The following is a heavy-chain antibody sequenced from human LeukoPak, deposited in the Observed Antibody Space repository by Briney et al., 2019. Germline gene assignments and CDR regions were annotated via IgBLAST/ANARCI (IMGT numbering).Heavy chain of an antibody. CDR3: AKLTGDRGEMAYLDY. J-gene: IGHJ4*02. D-gene: IGHD5-24*01. V-gene: IGHV3-23*01. CDR2: IGGSGGST. Sequence: PGGSLRLSCAASGFTFSSHAMSWVRQAPGKGLEWVSAIGGSGGSTYYADSVKGRFTISRDNSKNTLYLQMNSLRAGDTAVYYCAKLTGDRGEMAYLDYWGQGTLVTVSS. CDR1: GFTFSSHA.